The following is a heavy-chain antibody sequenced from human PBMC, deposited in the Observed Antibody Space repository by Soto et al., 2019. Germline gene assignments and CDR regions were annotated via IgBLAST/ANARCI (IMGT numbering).Heavy chain of an antibody. Sequence: ELQLVESGGGLIQPGGSLRLSCAASGFTVTRNYMTWVRLAPGKGLECVSTIHTGGKTFYTDSVKGRFTVSRDASKNTVDLQMNTLSVEDMAVYYCATGGSKRVRGAIVEVFHLEFWGRGTVVTVSS. J-gene: IGHJ4*02. CDR1: GFTVTRNY. D-gene: IGHD3-10*01. V-gene: IGHV3-53*02. CDR3: ATGGSKRVRGAIVEVFHLEF. CDR2: IHTGGKT.